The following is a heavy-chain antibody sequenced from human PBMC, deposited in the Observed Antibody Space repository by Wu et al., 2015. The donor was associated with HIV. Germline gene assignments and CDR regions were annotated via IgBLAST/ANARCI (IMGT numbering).Heavy chain of an antibody. D-gene: IGHD3-16*01. CDR1: TYTFTNYG. Sequence: QVQVVQSGAEVKKPGASVQVSCETSTYTFTNYGINWVRQVPGQGLEWMGWINPNNGNPKYAEKFQGRVTMTIDTSTSTAYMELSSLRSEDTAVYYCARDVFGVPFDYWGQGTLVTVSS. CDR2: INPNNGNP. J-gene: IGHJ4*02. CDR3: ARDVFGVPFDY. V-gene: IGHV1-18*01.